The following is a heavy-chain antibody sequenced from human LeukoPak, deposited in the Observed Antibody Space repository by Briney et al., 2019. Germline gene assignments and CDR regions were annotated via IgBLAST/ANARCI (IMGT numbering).Heavy chain of an antibody. V-gene: IGHV4-34*01. CDR3: ARGPQRHYYDSSGYYYSLKYYFDY. J-gene: IGHJ4*02. CDR2: INHSGST. D-gene: IGHD3-22*01. Sequence: PETLSLTCAVYGGSFSGYYWSWIRQPPGKGLEWIGEINHSGSTDCNPSLKSRVSISVDTSKNQFSLKLSSVTAADTAVYYCARGPQRHYYDSSGYYYSLKYYFDYWGQGTLVTVSS. CDR1: GGSFSGYY.